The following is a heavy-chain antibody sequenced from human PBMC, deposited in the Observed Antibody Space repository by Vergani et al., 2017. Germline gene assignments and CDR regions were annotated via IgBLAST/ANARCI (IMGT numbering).Heavy chain of an antibody. CDR2: ISYDGTQK. CDR3: ATKSCGTPGCEIGYFRE. Sequence: QVHLVKSGRGVVQPGRSLRLSCVVSGFTSSYYGMHWVRQAPGQGLEWVAVISYDGTQKYYADSVKGRFTISRDNSKSTLYLQMNRLRTEDTAVYYCATKSCGTPGCEIGYFREWGQGTLVTVSS. CDR1: GFTSSYYG. J-gene: IGHJ1*01. D-gene: IGHD1-1*01. V-gene: IGHV3-30*03.